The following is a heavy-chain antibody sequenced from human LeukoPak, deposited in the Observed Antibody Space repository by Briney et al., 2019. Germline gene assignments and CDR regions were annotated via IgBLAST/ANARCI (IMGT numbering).Heavy chain of an antibody. Sequence: GGSLRLSCAASGFTVSSNYMSWVRQAPGKGLKWVSVIYRGDITYYADSVKGRFTISRDNSMNTLDLQMNSLRPEDTAVYYCAKLGFDSSGSTRLVDYWGQGTLVTVSS. CDR2: IYRGDIT. J-gene: IGHJ4*02. CDR1: GFTVSSNY. V-gene: IGHV3-53*05. D-gene: IGHD3-22*01. CDR3: AKLGFDSSGSTRLVDY.